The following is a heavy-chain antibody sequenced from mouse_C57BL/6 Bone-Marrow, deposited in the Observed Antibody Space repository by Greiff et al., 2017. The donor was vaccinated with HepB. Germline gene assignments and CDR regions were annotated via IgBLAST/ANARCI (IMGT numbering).Heavy chain of an antibody. D-gene: IGHD1-1*01. CDR2: IDPNSGGT. CDR3: ARGVLRSKAWFAY. CDR1: GYTFTSYW. V-gene: IGHV1-72*01. J-gene: IGHJ3*01. Sequence: VQLQQPGAELVKPGASVKLSCKASGYTFTSYWMHWVKQRPGRGLEWIGRIDPNSGGTKYNEKFKGKATLTVDKPSSTSYMQLSSLTSEDSAVYYCARGVLRSKAWFAYWGQGTLVTVSA.